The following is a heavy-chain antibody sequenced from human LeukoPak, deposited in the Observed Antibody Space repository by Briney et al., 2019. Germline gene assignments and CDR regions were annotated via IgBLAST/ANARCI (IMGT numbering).Heavy chain of an antibody. Sequence: GGALRLSCAASGFTIGPYAMYWVRHGPGRGREWVSVIKADGSGTFYADSVRGRFTTSRDNSKNSLYLQMNSLTSEDTALYYCATWAFYHNLDVWGQGTTVIVSS. CDR3: ATWAFYHNLDV. CDR1: GFTIGPYA. CDR2: IKADGSGT. D-gene: IGHD2/OR15-2a*01. V-gene: IGHV3-43*02. J-gene: IGHJ6*02.